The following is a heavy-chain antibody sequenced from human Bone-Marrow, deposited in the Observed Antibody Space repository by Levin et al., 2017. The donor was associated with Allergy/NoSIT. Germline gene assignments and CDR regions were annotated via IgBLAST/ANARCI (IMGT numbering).Heavy chain of an antibody. J-gene: IGHJ6*02. CDR1: GYTLTELS. Sequence: ASVKVSCKVSGYTLTELSMHWVRQAPGKGLEWMGGFDPEDGETIYAQKFQGRVTMTEDTSTDTAYMELSSLRSEDTAVYYCATAIVGATRGYYYYYGMDVWGQGTTVTVSS. CDR2: FDPEDGET. CDR3: ATAIVGATRGYYYYYGMDV. V-gene: IGHV1-24*01. D-gene: IGHD1-26*01.